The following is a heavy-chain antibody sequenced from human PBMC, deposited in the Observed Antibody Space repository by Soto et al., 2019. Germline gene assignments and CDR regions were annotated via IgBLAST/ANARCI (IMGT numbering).Heavy chain of an antibody. CDR1: GGTFSNYA. V-gene: IGHV1-69*15. J-gene: IGHJ5*02. Sequence: QVQLVQSGAEVKKPGSSVKVSCKASGGTFSNYAITWVRQAPGQGLEWLGRIIPIFGSANYAQKFQGRVTITADESTTTAYMELSSLRSDDTAVYYCAKDGGKDGYFGNWGDPWGQGTLVTVSS. D-gene: IGHD5-12*01. CDR3: AKDGGKDGYFGNWGDP. CDR2: IIPIFGSA.